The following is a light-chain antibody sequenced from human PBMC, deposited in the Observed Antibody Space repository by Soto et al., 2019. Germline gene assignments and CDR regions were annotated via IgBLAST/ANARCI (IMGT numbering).Light chain of an antibody. CDR2: KVS. J-gene: IGKJ4*01. V-gene: IGKV2-30*01. CDR3: MQGTYWPRLT. CDR1: QSLEYSDGNTY. Sequence: DVVMTQSPLSLPVTLGQPASISCRSSQSLEYSDGNTYLTWCHKRQGKSPRHLIDKVSNRDSGVPDRFSVSGSGTDFTLKISSVEAEDVGVYYWMQGTYWPRLTFGGGTKVEIK.